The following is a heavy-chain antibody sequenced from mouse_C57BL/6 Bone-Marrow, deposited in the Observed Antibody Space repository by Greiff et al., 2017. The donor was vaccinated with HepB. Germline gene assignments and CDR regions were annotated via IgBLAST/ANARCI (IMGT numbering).Heavy chain of an antibody. J-gene: IGHJ3*01. D-gene: IGHD1-1*01. CDR3: ARPHFYGSSIIFAY. CDR1: GYTFTGYW. V-gene: IGHV1-9*01. CDR2: ILPGSGST. Sequence: VQLQQSGAELMKPGASVKLSCKATGYTFTGYWIEWVKQRPGHGLEWIGEILPGSGSTNYNEKFKGKATFTADTSSNTAYMQLRSLTTEDSAIFYCARPHFYGSSIIFAYWGQGTLVTVSA.